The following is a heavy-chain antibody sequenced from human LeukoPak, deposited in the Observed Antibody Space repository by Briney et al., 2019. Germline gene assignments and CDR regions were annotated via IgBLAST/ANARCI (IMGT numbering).Heavy chain of an antibody. D-gene: IGHD5/OR15-5a*01. CDR3: ASSILSNFDY. CDR1: GYTFTSYY. Sequence: ASVKVSCKASGYTFTSYYMHWVRQAPGQGLEWMGIINPSGGSTSYAQKFQGRVTMTRDTSTNTVYMELSSLRSEDTAVYYCASSILSNFDYWGQGTLVTVSS. J-gene: IGHJ4*02. V-gene: IGHV1-46*01. CDR2: INPSGGST.